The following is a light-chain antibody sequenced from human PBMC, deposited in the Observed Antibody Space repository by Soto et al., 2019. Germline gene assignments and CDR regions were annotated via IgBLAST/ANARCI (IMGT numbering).Light chain of an antibody. Sequence: EIELTQSPGTLSLSPGERATLSCRASQGVTSSYLAWYQHKSGQAPRLLIFTASTRATGVPDRFSGSGSGTDFTLTISRLEPEDFAVYYCQQYATSPYTFGQGTKLEIK. J-gene: IGKJ2*01. CDR1: QGVTSSY. CDR2: TAS. V-gene: IGKV3-20*01. CDR3: QQYATSPYT.